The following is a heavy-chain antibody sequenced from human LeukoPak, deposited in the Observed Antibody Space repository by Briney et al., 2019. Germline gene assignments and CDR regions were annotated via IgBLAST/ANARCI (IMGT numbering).Heavy chain of an antibody. J-gene: IGHJ4*02. CDR2: FYYSGST. Sequence: SETLSLTCTVSGGSVSSGSYYWSWIRQPPGKGLEWIGYFYYSGSTNYNSSLKSRVTISVDTSKNQFSLKLTSVTAADTAVYYYTRASLSGGDLDYWGQGTLVTVSS. CDR3: TRASLSGGDLDY. D-gene: IGHD2-21*02. V-gene: IGHV4-61*01. CDR1: GGSVSSGSYY.